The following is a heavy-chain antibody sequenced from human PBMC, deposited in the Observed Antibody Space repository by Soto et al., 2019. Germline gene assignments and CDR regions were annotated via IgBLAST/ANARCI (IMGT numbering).Heavy chain of an antibody. CDR3: ASPVDCSGGSCYRHYYYYGMDV. D-gene: IGHD2-15*01. CDR2: INPNSGGT. V-gene: IGHV1-2*02. J-gene: IGHJ6*02. CDR1: GYTFTGYY. Sequence: ASVKVSCKASGYTFTGYYMHWVRQAPGQGLEWMGWINPNSGGTNYAQKFQGRVTMTRDTSISTAYMELSSLRSDDTAVYYCASPVDCSGGSCYRHYYYYGMDVWGQGTTVTVSS.